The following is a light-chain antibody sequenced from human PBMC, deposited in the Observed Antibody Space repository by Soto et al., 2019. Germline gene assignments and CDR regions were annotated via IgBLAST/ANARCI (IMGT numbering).Light chain of an antibody. CDR3: AAWDDSLNGHVV. Sequence: QSVLTQPPSASGTPGQRVTISCSGSSSNIGSNTVNWYQQHPGTAPKLLIYSNNQRPSGVPDRFSGSKSVTSASLAISGLQSEDEADYYCAAWDDSLNGHVVFGGGTKLTVL. CDR2: SNN. V-gene: IGLV1-44*01. CDR1: SSNIGSNT. J-gene: IGLJ2*01.